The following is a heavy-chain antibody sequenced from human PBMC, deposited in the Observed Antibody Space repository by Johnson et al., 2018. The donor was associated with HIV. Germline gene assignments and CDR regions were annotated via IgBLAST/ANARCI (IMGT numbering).Heavy chain of an antibody. V-gene: IGHV3-NL1*01. D-gene: IGHD2-21*02. CDR2: FYSGGNT. Sequence: VQLVESGGGLAQPGRSLRLSCAASGFTFSTYGMHWVRQAPGKGLEWASFFYSGGNTYYADSVKGRFTISRDNSKNTLYLQMISLRAEDTAMYYCARRQPTRDLFALDDGFDIWGQGTMVTVS. CDR3: ARRQPTRDLFALDDGFDI. J-gene: IGHJ3*02. CDR1: GFTFSTYG.